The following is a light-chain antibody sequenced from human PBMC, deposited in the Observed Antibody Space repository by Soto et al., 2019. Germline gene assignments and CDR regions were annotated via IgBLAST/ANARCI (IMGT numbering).Light chain of an antibody. CDR2: GAS. CDR3: QQYGDSPWT. J-gene: IGKJ1*01. V-gene: IGKV3-20*01. Sequence: IVLTQSPGTLSLSPGEGATVSCRASETVASTYLGWYQQRPGQAPRLLIYGASNRAAGIPDRFSGSGSGTDFTLTISRLEPQDFAVYYCQQYGDSPWTFGQGTKVEIK. CDR1: ETVASTY.